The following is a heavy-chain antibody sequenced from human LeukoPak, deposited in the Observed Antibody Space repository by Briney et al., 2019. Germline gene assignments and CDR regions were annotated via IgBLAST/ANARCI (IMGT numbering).Heavy chain of an antibody. D-gene: IGHD5-12*01. CDR3: ARSGRGTYYYFDL. CDR2: ISAYNGNT. J-gene: IGHJ4*02. V-gene: IGHV1-18*01. Sequence: ASVKVSCKASGYTFTSYGITWVRQAPGQGLEWMGWISAYNGNTNYAQKFLGRVSMTADTSTSTAYMELRSLTSDDTAVYYCARSGRGTYYYFDLWGLGTLVTVSS. CDR1: GYTFTSYG.